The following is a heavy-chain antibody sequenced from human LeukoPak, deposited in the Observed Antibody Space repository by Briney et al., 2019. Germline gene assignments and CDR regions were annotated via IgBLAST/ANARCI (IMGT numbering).Heavy chain of an antibody. D-gene: IGHD3-22*01. CDR2: VYYSGGT. V-gene: IGHV4-59*01. Sequence: SETLSLTCTVSGGSLSTYYWSWIRQPPGKGLEYIGYVYYSGGTKYSPSLKSRVTISLDTSKNQFSLKLSSVTAADTAVYYCARDSSYYYDSSGYYDYWGQGTLVTVSS. CDR1: GGSLSTYY. CDR3: ARDSSYYYDSSGYYDY. J-gene: IGHJ4*02.